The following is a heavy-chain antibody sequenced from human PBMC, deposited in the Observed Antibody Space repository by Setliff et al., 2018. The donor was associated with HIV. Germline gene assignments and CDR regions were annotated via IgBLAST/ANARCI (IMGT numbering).Heavy chain of an antibody. D-gene: IGHD2-15*01. J-gene: IGHJ4*02. CDR3: ARESFGGSTWALGDS. Sequence: GGSLRLSCAASGFTFSSYAMSWVRQAPGKGLEWVSGISGSGGSTYSADSVKGRFTISRDSSENTLYLQMNSLRVEDTGVYFCARESFGGSTWALGDSWGQGALVTVSS. V-gene: IGHV3-23*01. CDR1: GFTFSSYA. CDR2: ISGSGGST.